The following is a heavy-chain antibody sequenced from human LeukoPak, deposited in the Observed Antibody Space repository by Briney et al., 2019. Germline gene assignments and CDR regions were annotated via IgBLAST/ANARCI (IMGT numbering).Heavy chain of an antibody. CDR2: IYYSGST. Sequence: SETLSLTCAVYGGSFSDHYWKWIRQPPGKGLEWIGYIYYSGSTNYNPSLKSRVTISVDTSKNQFSLKLSSVTAADTAVYYCARDYYDSSGYYYDAFDIWGQGTMVTVSS. V-gene: IGHV4-59*11. D-gene: IGHD3-22*01. J-gene: IGHJ3*02. CDR3: ARDYYDSSGYYYDAFDI. CDR1: GGSFSDHY.